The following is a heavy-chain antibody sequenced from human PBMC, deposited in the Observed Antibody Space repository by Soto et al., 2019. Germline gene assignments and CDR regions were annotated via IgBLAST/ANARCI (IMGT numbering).Heavy chain of an antibody. V-gene: IGHV5-51*01. CDR1: GYSFTSYW. Sequence: PGESLKISCKGSGYSFTSYWIGWVRQMPGKGLEWMGIIYPGDSDTRYSPSFQGQVTISADKSISTAYLQWSSLKASDTAMYYCARLAYYYDSSGYRYYYGMDVWGQGTTVTVSS. J-gene: IGHJ6*02. CDR2: IYPGDSDT. CDR3: ARLAYYYDSSGYRYYYGMDV. D-gene: IGHD3-22*01.